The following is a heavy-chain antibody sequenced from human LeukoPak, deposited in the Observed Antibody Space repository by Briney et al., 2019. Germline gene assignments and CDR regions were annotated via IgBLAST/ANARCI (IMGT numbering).Heavy chain of an antibody. Sequence: GASVKVSCKASGYTFTSYYMHWVRQAPGQGLEWMGIINPSGGSTSYAQRFQGRVTMTRDTSTSTVYMELSSLRSEDTAVFYCASQSGSYRPFDYWGQGTLATVSS. CDR1: GYTFTSYY. CDR3: ASQSGSYRPFDY. J-gene: IGHJ4*02. CDR2: INPSGGST. V-gene: IGHV1-46*01. D-gene: IGHD1-26*01.